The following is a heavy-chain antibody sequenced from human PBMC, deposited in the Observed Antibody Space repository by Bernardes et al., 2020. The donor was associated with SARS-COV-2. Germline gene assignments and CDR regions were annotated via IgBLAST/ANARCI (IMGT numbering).Heavy chain of an antibody. CDR3: SRESANFYDTNKFVSALEI. V-gene: IGHV4-4*07. D-gene: IGHD3-22*01. J-gene: IGHJ3*02. CDR2: IYTTGSS. CDR1: GGSINSYY. Sequence: SETLSLTCSVSGGSINSYYWSWMRQPAGKGLEWMGRIYTTGSSDYNPSLKSRVSMSIDRSENQFYLNLRFVTAADTAVDYCSRESANFYDTNKFVSALEIWGRGSLITVSA.